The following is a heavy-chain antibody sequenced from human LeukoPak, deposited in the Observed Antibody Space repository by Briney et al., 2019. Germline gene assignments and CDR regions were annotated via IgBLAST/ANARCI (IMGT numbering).Heavy chain of an antibody. CDR2: ISWNSGSI. D-gene: IGHD6-6*01. Sequence: GGSLRLSCAASGFTFDDYAMHWVRQAPGKGLEWVSGISWNSGSIGYADSVKGRFTISRDNAKNSLYLQMNSLRAEDMALYYCAKGNSSSWAFDIWGQGTMVTLSS. CDR1: GFTFDDYA. CDR3: AKGNSSSWAFDI. J-gene: IGHJ3*02. V-gene: IGHV3-9*03.